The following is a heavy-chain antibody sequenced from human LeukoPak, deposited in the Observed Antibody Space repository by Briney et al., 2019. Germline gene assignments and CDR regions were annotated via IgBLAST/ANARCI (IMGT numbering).Heavy chain of an antibody. D-gene: IGHD2-15*01. V-gene: IGHV3-21*04. CDR1: GFTFSSYS. CDR2: ISSSSSYI. Sequence: PGGSLRLSCAASGFTFSSYSMNWVRQAPGKGLEWVSSISSSSSYIYYADSVKGRFTISRDNAKNSLYLQMNSLRAEDTAVYYCAKGTTILPGVFDYWGQGTLVTVSS. J-gene: IGHJ4*02. CDR3: AKGTTILPGVFDY.